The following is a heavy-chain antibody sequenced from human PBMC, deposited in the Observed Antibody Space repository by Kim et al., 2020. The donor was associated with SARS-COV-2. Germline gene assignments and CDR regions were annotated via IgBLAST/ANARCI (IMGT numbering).Heavy chain of an antibody. J-gene: IGHJ2*01. D-gene: IGHD3-10*01. V-gene: IGHV4-61*02. CDR2: IYTSGST. Sequence: SETLSLTCTVSGGSISSGSYYWSWIRQPAGKGLEWIGRIYTSGSTNYNPSLKSRVTISVDTSKNQFSLKLSSVTAADTAVYYCARVPGYYGSGSYYRDDWYFDLWGRGTLVTVSS. CDR1: GGSISSGSYY. CDR3: ARVPGYYGSGSYYRDDWYFDL.